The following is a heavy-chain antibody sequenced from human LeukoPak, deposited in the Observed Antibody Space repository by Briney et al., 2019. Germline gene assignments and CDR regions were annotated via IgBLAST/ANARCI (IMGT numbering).Heavy chain of an antibody. D-gene: IGHD3-9*01. V-gene: IGHV3-23*01. Sequence: GGTLRLSCAASGFTFSRFGVSWVRQAPGKGLEWVSAISNSGGSTYYADSVKGRFTISRDNSKNTLYLQMNSLRAEDTAVYYYAKDPGLRYFDWLFYWGQGTLVTVSS. CDR1: GFTFSRFG. CDR3: AKDPGLRYFDWLFY. CDR2: ISNSGGST. J-gene: IGHJ4*02.